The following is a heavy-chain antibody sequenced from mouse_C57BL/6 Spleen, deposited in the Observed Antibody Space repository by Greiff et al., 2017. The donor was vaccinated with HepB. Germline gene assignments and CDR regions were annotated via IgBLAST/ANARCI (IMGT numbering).Heavy chain of an antibody. D-gene: IGHD2-3*01. J-gene: IGHJ4*01. CDR2: IWSGGST. CDR1: GFSLTSYG. CDR3: ARGMVTTYFYAMDY. Sequence: VKLLESGPGLVQPSQSLSITCTVSGFSLTSYGVHWVRQSPGKGLEWLGVIWSGGSTDYNAAFISRLSISKDNSKSQVFFKMNSLQADDIAIYYCARGMVTTYFYAMDYWGQGTSVTVSS. V-gene: IGHV2-2*01.